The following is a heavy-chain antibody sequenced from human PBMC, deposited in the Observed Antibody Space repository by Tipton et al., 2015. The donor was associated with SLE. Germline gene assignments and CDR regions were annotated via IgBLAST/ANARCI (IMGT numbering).Heavy chain of an antibody. J-gene: IGHJ2*01. CDR3: AKEGTGKGWYFDL. CDR2: ISSSSSTI. V-gene: IGHV3-48*02. Sequence: SLRLSCAASGFTFSSYSMNWVRQAPGKGLEWVSYISSSSSTIYYADSVKGRFTISRDNAKNSLYLQMNSLRDEDTAVYYCAKEGTGKGWYFDLRGRGTLVTVSA. D-gene: IGHD7-27*01. CDR1: GFTFSSYS.